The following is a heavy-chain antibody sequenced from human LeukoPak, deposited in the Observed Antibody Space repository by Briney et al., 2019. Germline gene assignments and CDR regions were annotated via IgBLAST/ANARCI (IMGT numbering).Heavy chain of an antibody. J-gene: IGHJ4*02. D-gene: IGHD3-10*01. CDR1: GVTFSSYA. CDR3: AKDWFGEVLLRDFYFDY. V-gene: IGHV3-23*01. CDR2: ISGSGGST. Sequence: GGSLRLSCAASGVTFSSYAMSWVRQAPGKGLEWVSAISGSGGSTYYADSVKGRFTISRDNSKNTLYLQMNSLRAEDTAVYCCAKDWFGEVLLRDFYFDYWGQGTLVTVSS.